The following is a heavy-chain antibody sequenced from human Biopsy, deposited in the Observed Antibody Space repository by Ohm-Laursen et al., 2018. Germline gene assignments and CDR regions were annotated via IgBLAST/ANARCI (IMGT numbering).Heavy chain of an antibody. Sequence: SSVKVSCKASGDAFLGYYLHWVRQAPGQGLEWMGSIYPDSGDTDFAQKFQGRVSMTRDTSVSTAYLELSSLRSDDTAIYYCARDLLEWSLPSWGQGTLATVSS. CDR1: GDAFLGYY. J-gene: IGHJ4*02. CDR2: IYPDSGDT. D-gene: IGHD3-3*01. CDR3: ARDLLEWSLPS. V-gene: IGHV1-2*02.